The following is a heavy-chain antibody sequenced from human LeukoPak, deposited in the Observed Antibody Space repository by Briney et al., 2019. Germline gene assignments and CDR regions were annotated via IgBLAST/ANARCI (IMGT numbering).Heavy chain of an antibody. CDR2: IYISGIT. V-gene: IGHV3-66*04. D-gene: IGHD3-10*01. CDR1: GFSIRTND. J-gene: IGHJ4*02. Sequence: GESLRLSCTASGFSIRTNDMTWVRLAPGKGLEWVSLIYISGITKYADSVQGRFLISRDNLKDTLYLQMNNLRVEDTAVYYCAKRSPPYWGQGTLVSVSS. CDR3: AKRSPPY.